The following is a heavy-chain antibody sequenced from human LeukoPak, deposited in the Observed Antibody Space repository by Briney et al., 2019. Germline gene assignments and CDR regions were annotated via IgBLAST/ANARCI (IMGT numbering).Heavy chain of an antibody. V-gene: IGHV1-46*01. CDR3: ASSQMVRGVLNWFDP. CDR2: INPSDGST. J-gene: IGHJ5*02. Sequence: ASVKDSCKASGYTFTSYYMHWVRQAPGQGLEWMGIINPSDGSTSYAHTFQGRVSMTRDTSTSTVYMELSSLRSEDTAVYYCASSQMVRGVLNWFDPWGQGTLVTVSS. CDR1: GYTFTSYY. D-gene: IGHD3-10*01.